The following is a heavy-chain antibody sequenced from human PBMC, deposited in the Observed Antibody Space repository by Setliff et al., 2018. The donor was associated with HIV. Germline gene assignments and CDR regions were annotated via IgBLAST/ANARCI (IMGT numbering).Heavy chain of an antibody. D-gene: IGHD6-19*01. J-gene: IGHJ4*02. Sequence: GASVKVSCKTSGYSFSDYGITWVRQAPGQGLEWVGWISTSNGNTHYAENLQGRVTLTTDTSTNTVFLDLRSLTSDDTAVYFCGRAAVAGPWRKLDYWGQGTLVTVSS. V-gene: IGHV1-18*04. CDR3: GRAAVAGPWRKLDY. CDR2: ISTSNGNT. CDR1: GYSFSDYG.